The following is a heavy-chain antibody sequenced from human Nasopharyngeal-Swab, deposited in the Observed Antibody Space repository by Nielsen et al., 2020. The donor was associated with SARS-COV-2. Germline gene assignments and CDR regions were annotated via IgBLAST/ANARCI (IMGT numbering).Heavy chain of an antibody. V-gene: IGHV3-7*01. J-gene: IGHJ5*02. D-gene: IGHD6-6*01. CDR3: ARSAARSWFDP. Sequence: GESLKISCAASGFTFSDYYMSWVRQAPGKGLEWVANIKQDGSEKYYVDSVKGRFTISRDNAKNSLYLQMNSLRAEDTAVYYCARSAARSWFDPWGQGTLVTVSS. CDR2: IKQDGSEK. CDR1: GFTFSDYY.